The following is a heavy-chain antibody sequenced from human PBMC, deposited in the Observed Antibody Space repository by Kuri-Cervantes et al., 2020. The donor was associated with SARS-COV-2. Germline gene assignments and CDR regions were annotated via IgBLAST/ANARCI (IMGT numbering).Heavy chain of an antibody. Sequence: ASVKVSCKASGYTFTSYHMHWVRQAPGQGLEWMGIINPSGGSTSYAQKFQGRVTMTRDTSTSTVYMELSSLRSEDTAVYYCAREDIVVVPAYYDDAFDIWGQGTMVTVSS. D-gene: IGHD2-2*01. CDR1: GYTFTSYH. CDR2: INPSGGST. CDR3: AREDIVVVPAYYDDAFDI. V-gene: IGHV1-46*01. J-gene: IGHJ3*02.